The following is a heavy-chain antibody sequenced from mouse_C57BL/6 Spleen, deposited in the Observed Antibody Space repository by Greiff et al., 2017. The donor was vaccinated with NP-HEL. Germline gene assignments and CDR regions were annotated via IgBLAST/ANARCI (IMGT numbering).Heavy chain of an antibody. J-gene: IGHJ3*01. Sequence: VQLQQSGAELVRPGASVKLSCTASGFNIKDDYMHWVKQRPEQGLEWIGWIDPENGDTEYASKFQGKATITADTSSNTAYLQLSSLTSEDTAVYYCTTVVAPRYWGQGTLVTVSA. D-gene: IGHD1-1*01. CDR3: TTVVAPRY. CDR1: GFNIKDDY. V-gene: IGHV14-4*01. CDR2: IDPENGDT.